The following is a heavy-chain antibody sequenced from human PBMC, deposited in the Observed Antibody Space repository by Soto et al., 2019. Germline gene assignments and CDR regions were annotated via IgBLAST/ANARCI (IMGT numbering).Heavy chain of an antibody. CDR1: GASVSSNSYH. D-gene: IGHD7-27*01. Sequence: QVQLQESGPGLVKPSETLSLTCTVSGASVSSNSYHWTWIRQPPGKGLEWIGQSGNTNDNPSLKRRLTRSVDPSKDPFSLTLSSVTAADTAVYYCAVYQEWGAGDGYWGQGTLVIVSS. J-gene: IGHJ4*02. CDR2: QSGNT. V-gene: IGHV4-61*03. CDR3: AVYQEWGAGDGY.